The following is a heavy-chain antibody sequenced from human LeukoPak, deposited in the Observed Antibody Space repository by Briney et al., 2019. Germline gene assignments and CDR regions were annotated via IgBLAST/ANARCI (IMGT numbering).Heavy chain of an antibody. J-gene: IGHJ4*02. V-gene: IGHV4-39*07. CDR3: ARRDYYGSGSFDY. CDR1: GGSISSSSYY. CDR2: IYYSGST. Sequence: ASETLSLTCTASGGSISSSSYYWGWIRQPPGKGLEWIGSIYYSGSTYYNPSLKSRVTISVDKSKNQFSLKLSSVTAADTAVYYCARRDYYGSGSFDYWGQGTLVTVSS. D-gene: IGHD3-10*01.